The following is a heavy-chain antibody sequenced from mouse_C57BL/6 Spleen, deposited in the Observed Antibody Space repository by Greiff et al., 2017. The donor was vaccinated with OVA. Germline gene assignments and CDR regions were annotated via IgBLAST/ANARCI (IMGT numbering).Heavy chain of an antibody. CDR1: GYTFTDYY. J-gene: IGHJ2*01. D-gene: IGHD1-1*01. CDR3: ARAYYYGSSYVPEY. V-gene: IGHV1-26*01. CDR2: INPNNGGT. Sequence: EVQLQQSGPELVKPGASVQISCKASGYTFTDYYMNWVKQSHGKSLEWIGDINPNNGGTSYIQKFKGKATLTVDKSSSTAYMELRSLTSEDSAVYYSARAYYYGSSYVPEYWGQGTTHTVSS.